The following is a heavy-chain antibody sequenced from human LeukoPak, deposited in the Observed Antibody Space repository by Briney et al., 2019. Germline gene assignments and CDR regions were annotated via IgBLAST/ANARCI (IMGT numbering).Heavy chain of an antibody. CDR2: ISAYNGNT. J-gene: IGHJ4*02. CDR1: GCTFTSYG. V-gene: IGHV1-18*01. CDR3: AREIRRGGPIDY. Sequence: GASVKVSGKASGCTFTSYGISWVRQAPGQGLEWMGWISAYNGNTNYAQKLQGRVTMTTDTSTSTAYMELRSLRSDDTAVYYCAREIRRGGPIDYWGQGSLVTVSS. D-gene: IGHD3-16*01.